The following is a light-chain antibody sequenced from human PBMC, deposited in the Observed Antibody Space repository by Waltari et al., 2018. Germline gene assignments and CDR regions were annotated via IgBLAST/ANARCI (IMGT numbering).Light chain of an antibody. CDR3: QHHVRLPAT. J-gene: IGKJ1*01. V-gene: IGKV3-20*01. CDR1: QSVNTY. Sequence: IVLTQSPGTLSLSAGERATLSCRASQSVNTYLAWYQQKPGQAPTLLIYGAYTRAAGIPDRFSGSGFGTDFSLTISRLEAEDFAVYYCQHHVRLPATFGQGTKVEIK. CDR2: GAY.